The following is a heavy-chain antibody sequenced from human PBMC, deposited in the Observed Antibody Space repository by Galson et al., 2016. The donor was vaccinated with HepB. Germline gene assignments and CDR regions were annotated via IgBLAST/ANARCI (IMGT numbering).Heavy chain of an antibody. CDR1: RVSITTDGYA. D-gene: IGHD5-12*01. V-gene: IGHV4-30-2*01. CDR2: IFYGGNT. CDR3: ARCVRGYDRYYFDS. Sequence: TLSLTCAVSRVSITTDGYAWTWIRQAPGKGLEWIGYIFYGGNTYYKTSLKSRVTISLDTSKNHFSLKLTYVTAADTALYYRARCVRGYDRYYFDSWGQGTLVSVSS. J-gene: IGHJ4*02.